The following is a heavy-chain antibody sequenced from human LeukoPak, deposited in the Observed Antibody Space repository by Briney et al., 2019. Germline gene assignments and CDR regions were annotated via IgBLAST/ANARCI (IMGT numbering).Heavy chain of an antibody. CDR2: INHSGST. J-gene: IGHJ6*03. Sequence: SETLSLTCTVSGYSISSGYYWSWIRQPPGKGLEWIGEINHSGSTNYNPSLKSRVTISVDTSKNQFSLRLTSVTAADTAVYYCARRYCSGADCYGGDSYYYMDVWGKGTTVTISS. V-gene: IGHV4-38-2*02. CDR1: GYSISSGYY. CDR3: ARRYCSGADCYGGDSYYYMDV. D-gene: IGHD2-2*01.